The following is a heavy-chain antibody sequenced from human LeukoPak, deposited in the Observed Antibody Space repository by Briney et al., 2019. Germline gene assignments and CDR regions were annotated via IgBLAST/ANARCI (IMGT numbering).Heavy chain of an antibody. CDR1: GYSISSGYY. CDR2: IYHSGST. D-gene: IGHD6-13*01. J-gene: IGHJ4*02. V-gene: IGHV4-38-2*02. Sequence: SETLSLTCTVSGYSISSGYYWGWIRQPPGKGLEWIGSIYHSGSTYYNPSLKSRVTISVDTSKNQFPLKLSSVTAADTAVYYCAREGVAGTGLDYWGQGTLVTVSS. CDR3: AREGVAGTGLDY.